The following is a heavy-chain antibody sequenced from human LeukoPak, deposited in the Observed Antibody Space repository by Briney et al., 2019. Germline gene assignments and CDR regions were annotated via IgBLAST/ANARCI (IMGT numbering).Heavy chain of an antibody. J-gene: IGHJ6*02. Sequence: SETLSLTCTVSGGXISSYYWSWIRQPPGKGLEWIGSIYYSGSTNYNPSLKSRVTISVDTSKNQFSLKLSSVTAADTAVYYCARGKGVTIFGVVKYYGMDVWGQGTTVTVSS. D-gene: IGHD3-3*01. V-gene: IGHV4-59*12. CDR2: IYYSGST. CDR3: ARGKGVTIFGVVKYYGMDV. CDR1: GGXISSYY.